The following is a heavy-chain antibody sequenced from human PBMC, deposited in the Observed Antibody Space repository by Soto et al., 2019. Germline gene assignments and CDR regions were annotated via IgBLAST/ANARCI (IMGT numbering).Heavy chain of an antibody. CDR3: AIYDSSGSRGFQH. CDR2: IYYSGST. Sequence: QVQLQESGPGLVKPSQTLSLTCTVSGGSISSGAYYWSWIRQHPGKGLEWIGYIYYSGSTYYNPSLKSRVTISVDTCKNQFSLKLSSVTAADTAVYYCAIYDSSGSRGFQHWGQGTLVTVSS. CDR1: GGSISSGAYY. J-gene: IGHJ1*01. D-gene: IGHD3-22*01. V-gene: IGHV4-31*03.